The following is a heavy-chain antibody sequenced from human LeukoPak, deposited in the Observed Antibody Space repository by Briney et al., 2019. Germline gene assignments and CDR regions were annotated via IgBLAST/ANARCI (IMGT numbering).Heavy chain of an antibody. J-gene: IGHJ6*04. CDR3: AELGITMIGGV. Sequence: WGFLRLSCAAPGFTLCSHWVSWGRHGPREGPGWVANIKQDGSDKYYVDSVKGRFTISRDNAKNSLYLQMNSLRAEDTAVYYCAELGITMIGGVWGKGTTVTISS. D-gene: IGHD3-10*02. CDR1: GFTLCSHW. CDR2: IKQDGSDK. V-gene: IGHV3-7*01.